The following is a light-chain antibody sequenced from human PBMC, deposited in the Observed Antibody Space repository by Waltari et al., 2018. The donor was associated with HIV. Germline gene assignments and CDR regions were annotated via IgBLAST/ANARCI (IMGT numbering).Light chain of an antibody. J-gene: IGLJ2*01. CDR3: ATWDDNHNGAV. V-gene: IGLV1-44*01. CDR2: GNR. Sequence: QSVVTQSPSASGTRGQRATISCSGSSVNIDSNTVNWYQQLPGTDPKLLIYGNRQRPARFPKLFSASNSETSASLPINGRQSEDEADYSCATWDDNHNGAVFGGGTKLTVL. CDR1: SVNIDSNT.